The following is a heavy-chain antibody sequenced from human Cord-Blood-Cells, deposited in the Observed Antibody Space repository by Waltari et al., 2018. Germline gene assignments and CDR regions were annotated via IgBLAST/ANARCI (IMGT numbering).Heavy chain of an antibody. V-gene: IGHV4-34*01. CDR1: GGSFSGYY. Sequence: QVQLQQWGAGLLKPSETLSLTCAVYGGSFSGYYWSWIRQPPGKGLEWIGEINHSGSTKDNPSLKGRVTISVDTSKNQFSLKLSSVTAADTAVYYCARHFPDSSGALDAFDIWGQGTMVTVSS. CDR3: ARHFPDSSGALDAFDI. CDR2: INHSGST. J-gene: IGHJ3*02. D-gene: IGHD3-22*01.